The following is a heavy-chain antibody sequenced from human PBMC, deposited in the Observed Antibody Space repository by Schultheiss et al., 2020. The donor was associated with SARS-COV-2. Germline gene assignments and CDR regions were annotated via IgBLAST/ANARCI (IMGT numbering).Heavy chain of an antibody. CDR3: ARNRGGDYGGYLFDS. CDR2: IYTSGST. CDR1: GYSISSGYY. D-gene: IGHD4-17*01. V-gene: IGHV4-38-2*01. J-gene: IGHJ4*02. Sequence: GSLRLSCAVSGYSISSGYYWGWIRQPPGKGLEWIGRIYTSGSTNYNPSLKSRVTISVDTSKNQFSLKLSSVTAADTAVYYCARNRGGDYGGYLFDSWGQGTLVTVSS.